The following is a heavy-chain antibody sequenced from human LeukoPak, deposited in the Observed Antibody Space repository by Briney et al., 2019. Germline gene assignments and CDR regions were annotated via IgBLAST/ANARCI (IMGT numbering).Heavy chain of an antibody. J-gene: IGHJ5*02. D-gene: IGHD3-10*01. CDR1: GDIFTRHY. Sequence: GASVKVSCKASGDIFTRHYMHWVRQAPGQGLEWMGIINPTGDTTRYAQKFQDRVTMTWDMSTSTDYMELSSLTAEDTAVYFCARDNSARDTAWWFDPWGQGTLVTVSS. CDR3: ARDNSARDTAWWFDP. V-gene: IGHV1-46*01. CDR2: INPTGDTT.